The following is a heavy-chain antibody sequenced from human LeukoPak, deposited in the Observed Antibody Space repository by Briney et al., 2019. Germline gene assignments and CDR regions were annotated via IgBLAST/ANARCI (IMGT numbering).Heavy chain of an antibody. Sequence: ASVKVSCKASGYTFTGYYMHWVRQAPGQGLEWMGWINPNSGGTNYAQKFQGRVTMTRDTSISTAYMELSRLRSDDTAVYYCARDSARYCSSTSCPDYYYYGMDVWGQGTKVTVSS. CDR3: ARDSARYCSSTSCPDYYYYGMDV. CDR2: INPNSGGT. D-gene: IGHD2-2*01. CDR1: GYTFTGYY. V-gene: IGHV1-2*02. J-gene: IGHJ6*02.